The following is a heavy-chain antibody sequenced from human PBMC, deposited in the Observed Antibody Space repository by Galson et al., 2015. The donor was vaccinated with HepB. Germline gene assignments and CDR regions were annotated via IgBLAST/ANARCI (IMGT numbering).Heavy chain of an antibody. J-gene: IGHJ4*02. CDR1: GFTFSSYA. CDR2: ISYDGSNK. Sequence: SLRLSCAASGFTFSSYAMHWVRRAPGKGLEWVAVISYDGSNKYYADSVKGRSTISRDNSKNTLYLQMNSLRAEDTAVYYCARDLTGAVAGGDYWGQGTLVTVSS. D-gene: IGHD6-19*01. V-gene: IGHV3-30-3*01. CDR3: ARDLTGAVAGGDY.